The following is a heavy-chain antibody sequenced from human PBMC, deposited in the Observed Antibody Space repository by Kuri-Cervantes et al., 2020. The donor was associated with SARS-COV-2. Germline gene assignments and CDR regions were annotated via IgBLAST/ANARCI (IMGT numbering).Heavy chain of an antibody. CDR3: ARASTSFDD. J-gene: IGHJ4*01. CDR1: GGSISSYY. V-gene: IGHV4-59*01. CDR2: IYYGGST. Sequence: SETLSLTCTVSGGSISSYYWSWIRQPPGKGLEWIGHIYYGGSTNYKTSLKGRVTISLDTSKNQFSLKVDSVTAADTAVYYCARASTSFDDWGHGTLVTVSS.